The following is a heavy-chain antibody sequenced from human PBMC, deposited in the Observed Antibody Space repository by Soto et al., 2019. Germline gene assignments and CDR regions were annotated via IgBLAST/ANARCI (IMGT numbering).Heavy chain of an antibody. CDR2: ISWNSGSI. D-gene: IGHD3-3*01. CDR3: AKDTAYYDFWSGPYGMDV. V-gene: IGHV3-9*01. CDR1: AFTFDDYA. J-gene: IGHJ6*01. Sequence: GGSLRLSCAASAFTFDDYAMHWVRPAPGKGLEWVSGISWNSGSIGYADSVKGRFTISRDNAKNSLYLQMNSLRAEDTALYYCAKDTAYYDFWSGPYGMDVWGQGTTVTVSS.